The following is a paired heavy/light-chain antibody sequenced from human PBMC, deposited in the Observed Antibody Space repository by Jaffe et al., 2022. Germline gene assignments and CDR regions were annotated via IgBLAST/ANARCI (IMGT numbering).Light chain of an antibody. CDR2: DAS. CDR3: QQFNSYPPYT. J-gene: IGKJ5*01. V-gene: IGKV1-13*02. Sequence: AIQLTQSPSSLSASVGDRVTITCRASQGISSALAWYQQKPGKAPKLLIYDASSLESGVPSRFSGSGSGTDFTLTISSLQPEDFATYYCQQFNSYPPYTFGQGTRLEIK. CDR1: QGISSA.
Heavy chain of an antibody. Sequence: QVQLVESGGGVVQPGRSLRLSCAASGFTFSSYGMHWVRQAPGKGLEWVAVISYDGSNKYYADSVKGRFTISRDNSKNTLYLQMNSLRAEDTAVYYCAKDNWNYVLAPCWFDPWGQGTLVTVSS. CDR3: AKDNWNYVLAPCWFDP. CDR1: GFTFSSYG. CDR2: ISYDGSNK. J-gene: IGHJ5*02. V-gene: IGHV3-30*18. D-gene: IGHD1-7*01.